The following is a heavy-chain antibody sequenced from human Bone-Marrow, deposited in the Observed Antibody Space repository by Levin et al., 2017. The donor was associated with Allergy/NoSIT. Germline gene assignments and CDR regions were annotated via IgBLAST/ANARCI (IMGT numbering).Heavy chain of an antibody. J-gene: IGHJ4*02. CDR3: AKQFGTGYSLPPLHS. D-gene: IGHD3/OR15-3a*01. V-gene: IGHV3-30*18. CDR1: GFTFSSYG. CDR2: ISFHGSDK. Sequence: HAGGSLRLSCAASGFTFSSYGMHWVRQAPGKGLEWVGLISFHGSDKDYADSVKGRFTISRDNSKNTLYLQMTSLRAEDTAIYYCAKQFGTGYSLPPLHSWGQGTLVTVSS.